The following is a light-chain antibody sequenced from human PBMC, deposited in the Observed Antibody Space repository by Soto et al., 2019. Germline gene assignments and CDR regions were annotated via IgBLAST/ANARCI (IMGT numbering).Light chain of an antibody. CDR2: LGS. J-gene: IGKJ2*01. Sequence: DIVMTQSPLSLPVTPGEPASISCRSSQRLLHSNGYNYLDWYLQKPGQSPQLLIYLGSNLASGVPDRCSGSGAGTDFTLNISRVEAEDVGVYYCMQDLQTPYTFGQGTKLEIK. CDR3: MQDLQTPYT. V-gene: IGKV2-28*01. CDR1: QRLLHSNGYNY.